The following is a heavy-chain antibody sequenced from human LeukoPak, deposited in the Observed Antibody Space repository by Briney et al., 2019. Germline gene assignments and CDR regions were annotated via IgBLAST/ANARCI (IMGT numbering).Heavy chain of an antibody. V-gene: IGHV3-74*03. J-gene: IGHJ4*02. CDR2: IDNAGSIT. CDR1: GFTFSNYW. Sequence: GGSLRLSCAASGFTFSNYWIHWVRQAPGKGLVWVSRIDNAGSITTYADSVKGRFTISRDNAENTLYLQMNGLRVEDTAVYYCVRSAFHAGSGNYYDYWGQGTLVTVSS. CDR3: VRSAFHAGSGNYYDY. D-gene: IGHD3-22*01.